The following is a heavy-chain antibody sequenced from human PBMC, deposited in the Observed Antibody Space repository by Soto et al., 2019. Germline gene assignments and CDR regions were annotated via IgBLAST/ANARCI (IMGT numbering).Heavy chain of an antibody. Sequence: SGKVCCKASGGTFSSYTISWVRQAPGQGLEWMGRIIPILGIANYAQKFQGRVTITADKSTSTAYMELSSLRSEDTAVYYCARDQLAVAGTGRYDYWGQGTLVTVSS. V-gene: IGHV1-69*04. CDR2: IIPILGIA. J-gene: IGHJ4*02. CDR3: ARDQLAVAGTGRYDY. D-gene: IGHD6-19*01. CDR1: GGTFSSYT.